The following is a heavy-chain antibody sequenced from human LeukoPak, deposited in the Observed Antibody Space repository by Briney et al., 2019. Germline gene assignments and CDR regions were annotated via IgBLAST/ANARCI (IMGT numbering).Heavy chain of an antibody. Sequence: PSETLSLTCSVSGGSISTSLYYWGWIRQPPGTGLEWIGSIYYSGRTYYNPSLKSRVTISVDTSKNQFSLRLTSVTAADTAVYYCARRYCSGADCYGGDSYYYMDVWGKGTTVTISS. CDR3: ARRYCSGADCYGGDSYYYMDV. J-gene: IGHJ6*03. CDR2: IYYSGRT. D-gene: IGHD2-2*01. CDR1: GGSISTSLYY. V-gene: IGHV4-39*01.